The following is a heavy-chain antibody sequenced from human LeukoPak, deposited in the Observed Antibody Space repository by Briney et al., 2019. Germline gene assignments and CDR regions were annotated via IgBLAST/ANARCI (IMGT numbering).Heavy chain of an antibody. CDR2: IIPIFGIA. CDR1: GGTFSSYA. CDR3: AREGVPEYYFDY. V-gene: IGHV1-69*04. J-gene: IGHJ4*02. Sequence: SVKVSCKASGGTFSSYAISWVRQAPGQGLEWMGRIIPIFGIANYAQKFQGRVTITAGKSTSTGYMELSSLRSEDTAVYYCAREGVPEYYFDYWGQGTLVTVSS. D-gene: IGHD1-14*01.